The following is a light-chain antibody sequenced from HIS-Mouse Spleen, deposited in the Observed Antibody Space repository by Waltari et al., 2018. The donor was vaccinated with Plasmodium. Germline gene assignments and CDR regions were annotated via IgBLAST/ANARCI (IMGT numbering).Light chain of an antibody. CDR1: QSVSSN. CDR2: GAS. J-gene: IGKJ3*01. Sequence: EIVMTQSPATLSVSPGERATLACRASQSVSSNLSWYQQKPGQAPRLLICGASTRATPTPASFSGSGSGTEFTLTISSLQSEDFAVYYCQQYNNWSFTFGPGTKVDIK. CDR3: QQYNNWSFT. V-gene: IGKV3-15*01.